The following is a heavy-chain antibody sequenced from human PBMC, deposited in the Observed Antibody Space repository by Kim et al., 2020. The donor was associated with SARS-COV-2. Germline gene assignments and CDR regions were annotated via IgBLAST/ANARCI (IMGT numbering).Heavy chain of an antibody. Sequence: SETLSLTCTVSGGSISSSSYYWGWIRQPPGKGLEWIGSIYYSGSTYYNPSLKSRVTISVDTSKNQFSLKLSSVTAADTAVYYCARHLGGPERLDIVLMVYAINWYFDLWGRGTLVTVSS. CDR1: GGSISSSSYY. J-gene: IGHJ2*01. V-gene: IGHV4-39*01. CDR3: ARHLGGPERLDIVLMVYAINWYFDL. D-gene: IGHD2-8*01. CDR2: IYYSGST.